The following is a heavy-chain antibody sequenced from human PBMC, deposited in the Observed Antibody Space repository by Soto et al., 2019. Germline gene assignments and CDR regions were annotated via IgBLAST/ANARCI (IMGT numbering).Heavy chain of an antibody. J-gene: IGHJ3*02. V-gene: IGHV3-7*03. D-gene: IGHD6-6*01. Sequence: PGGSLRLSCAASGFTFSSYWMSWVRQAPGNGLEWVANIKQDGSEKYYVDSVKGRFTISRDNAKNSLYLQMNSLRAEDTAVYYCARVTPRLVRRGAFDIWGQGPMVTVSS. CDR3: ARVTPRLVRRGAFDI. CDR2: IKQDGSEK. CDR1: GFTFSSYW.